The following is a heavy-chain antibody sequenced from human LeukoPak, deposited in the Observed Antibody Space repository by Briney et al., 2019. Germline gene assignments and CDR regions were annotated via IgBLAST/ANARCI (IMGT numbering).Heavy chain of an antibody. V-gene: IGHV4-4*02. CDR1: GGSISSSNW. D-gene: IGHD6-19*01. Sequence: SETLSLTCAVSGGSISSSNWWSWVRQPPGKWLEWIGEIYHSGSTNYNPSLKSRVTISVDKSKNQFSLKRSSVTAADTAVYYCARVAVAARWFDPWGQGALVTVSS. CDR3: ARVAVAARWFDP. CDR2: IYHSGST. J-gene: IGHJ5*02.